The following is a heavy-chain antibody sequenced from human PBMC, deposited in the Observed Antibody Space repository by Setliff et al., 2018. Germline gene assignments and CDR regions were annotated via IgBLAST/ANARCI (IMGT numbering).Heavy chain of an antibody. CDR1: GYTFNSYG. V-gene: IGHV1-18*01. CDR2: ISAYNGNT. CDR3: ARDRGYNFWSGYFVKDYFDY. Sequence: GASVKVSCKASGYTFNSYGISWVRQAPGQGLEWMGWISAYNGNTNYAQKLQGRVTMTTDTSTSTAYMERRSLRSDDTAVYYCARDRGYNFWSGYFVKDYFDYWGQGTLVTVSS. J-gene: IGHJ4*02. D-gene: IGHD3-3*01.